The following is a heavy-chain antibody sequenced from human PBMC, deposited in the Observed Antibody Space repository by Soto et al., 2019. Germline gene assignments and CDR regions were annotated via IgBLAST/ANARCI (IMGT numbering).Heavy chain of an antibody. D-gene: IGHD5-18*01. V-gene: IGHV6-1*01. J-gene: IGHJ4*02. Sequence: SQTLSLTCAISGDSVSSNGAAWNWIRQSPSRGLEWLGRTYYRSRWYSDYAPSVKSRITVNPDTSQNQFSLQLNSVTPEDTAIYYCVNSPDSSPSDYWGQGTLVTVSS. CDR1: GDSVSSNGAA. CDR2: TYYRSRWYS. CDR3: VNSPDSSPSDY.